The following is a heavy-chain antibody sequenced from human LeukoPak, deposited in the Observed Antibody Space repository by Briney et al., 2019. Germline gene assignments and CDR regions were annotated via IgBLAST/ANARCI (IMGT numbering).Heavy chain of an antibody. V-gene: IGHV3-33*01. CDR1: GFTFSIYG. D-gene: IGHD5-12*01. CDR2: IWYDGSNK. J-gene: IGHJ4*02. Sequence: GGSLRLSCAASGFTFSIYGMHWVRQAPGKGLEWVAVIWYDGSNKFYADSVKGRFTSSRDNSKNTLYLQMNSLRAEDTAVYYCARGFDSGYDFGYWGQGTLVTVSS. CDR3: ARGFDSGYDFGY.